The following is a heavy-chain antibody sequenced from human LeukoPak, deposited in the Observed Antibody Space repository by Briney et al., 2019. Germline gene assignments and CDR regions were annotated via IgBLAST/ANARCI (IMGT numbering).Heavy chain of an antibody. CDR2: ITYDGSDT. V-gene: IGHV3-30*04. Sequence: PGGSLRLSCEASGFIFSTYAFHWVRQATGKGPEWMAFITYDGSDTYFADSVKGRFTLSRDNSKNALYLQMNSLTSADTAMYYCARPGGYAFDVWGQGTMVTVSS. CDR3: ARPGGYAFDV. D-gene: IGHD3-10*01. J-gene: IGHJ3*01. CDR1: GFIFSTYA.